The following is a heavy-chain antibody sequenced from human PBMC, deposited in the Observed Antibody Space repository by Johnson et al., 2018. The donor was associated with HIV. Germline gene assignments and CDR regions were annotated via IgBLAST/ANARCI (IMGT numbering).Heavy chain of an antibody. J-gene: IGHJ3*02. CDR2: ISSSGSTI. V-gene: IGHV3-11*04. D-gene: IGHD5-12*01. Sequence: QVQLVESGGGLVKPGGSLRLSCGGTGFTFSDYFMSWIRQAPGKGLEWVSYISSSGSTIYYADSVKGRFTISGDNSKNTLYLQMGSLRPEDTAVYFCARVGVSGYDLAAFDIWGQGTMVTVSA. CDR1: GFTFSDYF. CDR3: ARVGVSGYDLAAFDI.